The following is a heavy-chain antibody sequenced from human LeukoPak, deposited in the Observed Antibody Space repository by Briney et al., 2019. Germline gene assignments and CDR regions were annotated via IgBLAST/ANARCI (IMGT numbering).Heavy chain of an antibody. Sequence: GGSLRLSCAASGFTFSDYYMSWIRQAPGKGLEWVSYISSSGSTIYYADSVKGRFTISRDNAKNSLYLQMNSLRAEDTAVYYCARDRGSSWPYYYYYYGMDIWGQGTTVTVSS. J-gene: IGHJ6*02. CDR3: ARDRGSSWPYYYYYYGMDI. D-gene: IGHD6-13*01. CDR1: GFTFSDYY. CDR2: ISSSGSTI. V-gene: IGHV3-11*01.